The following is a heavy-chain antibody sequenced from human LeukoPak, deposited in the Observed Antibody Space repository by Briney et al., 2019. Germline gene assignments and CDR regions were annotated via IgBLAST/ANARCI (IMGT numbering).Heavy chain of an antibody. CDR2: IKQDGSEK. V-gene: IGHV3-7*01. CDR1: GFTFSSYL. CDR3: ASGWLRFTSDY. J-gene: IGHJ4*02. D-gene: IGHD5-12*01. Sequence: GGSLRLSCAASGFTFSSYLMSWVRQAPGKGLEWVANIKQDGSEKYYVDSVKGRFTISRDNAKNSLYLQMNSLRAEDTAVYYCASGWLRFTSDYWGQGTLVTVSS.